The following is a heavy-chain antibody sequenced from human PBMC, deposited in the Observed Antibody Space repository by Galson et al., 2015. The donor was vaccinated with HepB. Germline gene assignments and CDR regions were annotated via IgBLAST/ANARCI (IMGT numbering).Heavy chain of an antibody. CDR1: GGTFSSNA. CDR3: ATSTYYDFWSGYYRQGAFDI. D-gene: IGHD3-3*01. V-gene: IGHV1-69*13. CDR2: IIPIFGTA. Sequence: SVKVSCKASGGTFSSNAISWVRQAPGQGLEWMGGIIPIFGTANYAQKFQGRVTITAYESTSTAYMELSSLRSEDTAVYFCATSTYYDFWSGYYRQGAFDIWGQGTMVTVSS. J-gene: IGHJ3*02.